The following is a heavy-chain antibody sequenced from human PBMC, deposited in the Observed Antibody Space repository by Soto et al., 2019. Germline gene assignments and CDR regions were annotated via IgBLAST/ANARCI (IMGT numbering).Heavy chain of an antibody. Sequence: EVQLLDSGGGLVQPGGSLRLSCAASGFTFSNYAMSWVRQAPGKGLEWVSTISGNGGSTYYADSVKGRFTISGDNSKNMLFLQINSLRDDDSAVYYCAKRPASIITFDYWGQGTPLTVSS. CDR2: ISGNGGST. D-gene: IGHD2-2*01. CDR3: AKRPASIITFDY. J-gene: IGHJ4*02. V-gene: IGHV3-23*01. CDR1: GFTFSNYA.